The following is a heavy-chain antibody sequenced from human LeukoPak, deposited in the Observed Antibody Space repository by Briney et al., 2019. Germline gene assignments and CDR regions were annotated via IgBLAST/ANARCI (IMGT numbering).Heavy chain of an antibody. CDR3: ARVADDWKQFDY. Sequence: PSQTLSLTCTVSGGSISSGDYYWSWIRQPPGKGLEWIGYIYYSGSTYYNPSLKSRVTISVDTSKNQFSLKLSSVTAADTAVYYCARVADDWKQFDYWGQGTLVTVSS. V-gene: IGHV4-30-4*08. J-gene: IGHJ4*02. CDR2: IYYSGST. CDR1: GGSISSGDYY. D-gene: IGHD1-1*01.